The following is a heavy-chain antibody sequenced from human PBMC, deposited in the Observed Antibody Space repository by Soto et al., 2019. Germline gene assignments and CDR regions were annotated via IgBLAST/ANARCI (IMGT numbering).Heavy chain of an antibody. J-gene: IGHJ4*02. CDR3: ARGTITSFDY. CDR1: GFTFSSYW. D-gene: IGHD1-20*01. Sequence: GGSLRLSCAASGFTFSSYWMHWVRQAPGKGLVWVSHINSDGSSTSYADSVNGRFTISRDNAKNTLYLQMNSLRAEDTAVYYCARGTITSFDYWGQGTLVTVSS. V-gene: IGHV3-74*01. CDR2: INSDGSST.